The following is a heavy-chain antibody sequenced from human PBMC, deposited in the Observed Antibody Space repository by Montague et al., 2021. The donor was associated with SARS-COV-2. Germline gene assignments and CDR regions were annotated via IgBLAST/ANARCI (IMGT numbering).Heavy chain of an antibody. Sequence: PALVKPTQTLTLTCTFSGFSLSASGGGVGWIRQPPGKALEWLALXYWDDDKRYSPSLKSRLTITRDTSKNQVVLTMTNMDPVDTATYYCAHRQIRQWLAGGYFDYWGQGTLVTVSS. CDR3: AHRQIRQWLAGGYFDY. CDR2: XYWDDDK. D-gene: IGHD6-19*01. J-gene: IGHJ4*02. CDR1: GFSLSASGGG. V-gene: IGHV2-5*02.